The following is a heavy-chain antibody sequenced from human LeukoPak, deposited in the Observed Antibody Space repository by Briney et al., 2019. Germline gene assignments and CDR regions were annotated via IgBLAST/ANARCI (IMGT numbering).Heavy chain of an antibody. Sequence: GRSLRLSCAASGFTFDDYAMHWVRQAPGKGLEWVSGISWNSGSIGYADSVKGRFTISRDNAKNSLYLQMNSLRAEDTALYYCAKDKGYGDYVSPWYFDLWGRGTLVTVSS. CDR2: ISWNSGSI. V-gene: IGHV3-9*01. J-gene: IGHJ2*01. CDR1: GFTFDDYA. D-gene: IGHD4-17*01. CDR3: AKDKGYGDYVSPWYFDL.